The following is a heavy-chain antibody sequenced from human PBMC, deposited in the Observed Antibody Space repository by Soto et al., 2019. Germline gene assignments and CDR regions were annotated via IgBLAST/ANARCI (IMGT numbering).Heavy chain of an antibody. CDR2: IYPGDSDT. CDR3: ARSPHYYDSSGYYRYYFDY. D-gene: IGHD3-22*01. J-gene: IGHJ4*02. Sequence: HGESLKISCKGSGYSFTSYWIGWVRQMPGKGLEWMGIIYPGDSDTRYSPSFQGQVTISADKSISTAYLQWSSLKASDTAMYYCARSPHYYDSSGYYRYYFDYWGQGTLVTVSS. CDR1: GYSFTSYW. V-gene: IGHV5-51*01.